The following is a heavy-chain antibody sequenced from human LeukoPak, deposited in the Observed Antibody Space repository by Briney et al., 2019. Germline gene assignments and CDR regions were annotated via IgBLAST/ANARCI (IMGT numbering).Heavy chain of an antibody. CDR2: ISGSGGST. CDR1: GFTFSSYA. CDR3: AMKHRPRENQWLVGGYYYGMDV. D-gene: IGHD6-19*01. J-gene: IGHJ6*02. Sequence: GQSLRPSCAASGFTFSSYAMSWVRQAPGKGLEWVSAISGSGGSTHYADSVVVRLAMSRDNSTKTLCLQMNSRRADDTAVCYCAMKHRPRENQWLVGGYYYGMDVWGQGTTVTVSS. V-gene: IGHV3-23*01.